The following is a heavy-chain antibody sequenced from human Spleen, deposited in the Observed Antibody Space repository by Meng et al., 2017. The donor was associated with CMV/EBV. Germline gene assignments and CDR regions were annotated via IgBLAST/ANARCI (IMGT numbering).Heavy chain of an antibody. CDR3: ARDWIAVAKAFDV. Sequence: SETLSLTCAVSGGSISSSNWWSWVRQSPGKGLEWIGEIYHSGSTTYNPSLKSRVTISVDKSKNQFSMKLNSVTAADTAVYYCARDWIAVAKAFDVWGQGTMVTVSS. CDR1: GGSISSSNW. D-gene: IGHD6-19*01. V-gene: IGHV4-4*02. J-gene: IGHJ3*01. CDR2: IYHSGST.